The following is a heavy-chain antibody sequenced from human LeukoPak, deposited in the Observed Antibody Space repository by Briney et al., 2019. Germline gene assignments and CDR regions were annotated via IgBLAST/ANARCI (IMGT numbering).Heavy chain of an antibody. J-gene: IGHJ4*02. CDR1: GYTFSSYA. CDR3: TTVEREYFDTSGYFDY. Sequence: ASVKVSCKASGYTFSSYAISWVRQAPGQGLEWMGWISAYNGNTNYAQKLQGRVTMTTDTSTSTAYMELSSLRSDDTAVYYCTTVEREYFDTSGYFDYWGPGTLVTVSS. D-gene: IGHD3-22*01. CDR2: ISAYNGNT. V-gene: IGHV1-18*01.